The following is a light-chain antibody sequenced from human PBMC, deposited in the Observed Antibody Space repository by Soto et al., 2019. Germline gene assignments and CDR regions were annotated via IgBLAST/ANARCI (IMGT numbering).Light chain of an antibody. J-gene: IGKJ4*01. V-gene: IGKV3-20*01. CDR3: QQYGSSPRT. CDR1: QSVSSSY. CDR2: GAS. Sequence: EIVLTQSPGTLSLSPGERATLSCRASQSVSSSYLAWYQQKPGQAPRLLIYGASSRATGIPDRFSGSGSGTDFTLSINRLEPEDFALYYCQQYGSSPRTFGGGTKVEIK.